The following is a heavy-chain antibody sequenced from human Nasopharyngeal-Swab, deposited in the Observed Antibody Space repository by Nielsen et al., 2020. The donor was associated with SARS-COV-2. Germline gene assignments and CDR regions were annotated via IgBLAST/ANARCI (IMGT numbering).Heavy chain of an antibody. J-gene: IGHJ6*03. CDR1: GYSFTSYW. D-gene: IGHD1-7*01. CDR3: ARHGGMELPLVYYYYYYMDV. Sequence: GESLKISCKGSGYSFTSYWISWVRQMPGKGPEWMGRIDPSDSYTNYSPSFQGHVTISADKSISTAYLQWSSLKASDTAMYYCARHGGMELPLVYYYYYYMDVWGKGTTVTVSS. V-gene: IGHV5-10-1*01. CDR2: IDPSDSYT.